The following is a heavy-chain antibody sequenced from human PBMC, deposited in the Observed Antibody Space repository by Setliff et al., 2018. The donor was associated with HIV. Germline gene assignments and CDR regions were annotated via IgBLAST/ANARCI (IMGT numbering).Heavy chain of an antibody. J-gene: IGHJ6*03. V-gene: IGHV1-18*01. CDR3: ARGGGYYDSSGPVHYYYYYYMDV. D-gene: IGHD3-22*01. CDR1: GYTFTSYG. CDR2: ISAYNGNT. Sequence: ASVKVSCKASGYTFTSYGISWVRQAPGQGLEWMGWISAYNGNTNYAQKLQGRVTMTTDTSTSTAYMELRSLRSDDTAVYYCARGGGYYDSSGPVHYYYYYYMDVWGKGATVTVSS.